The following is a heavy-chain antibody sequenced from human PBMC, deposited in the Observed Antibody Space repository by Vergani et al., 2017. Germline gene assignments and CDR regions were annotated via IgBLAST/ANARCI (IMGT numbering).Heavy chain of an antibody. CDR1: GFTFSSYG. CDR3: AGGWFGELWDAFDI. CDR2: ISYDGSNK. J-gene: IGHJ3*02. Sequence: QVQLVESGGGVVQPGRSLRLSCAASGFTFSSYGMHWVRQAPGKGLEWVAVISYDGSNKYYADSVKGRFTISRDNSKNTLYLQMNSLRAEDTAVYYCAGGWFGELWDAFDIWGQGTMVTVSS. V-gene: IGHV3-30*03. D-gene: IGHD3-10*01.